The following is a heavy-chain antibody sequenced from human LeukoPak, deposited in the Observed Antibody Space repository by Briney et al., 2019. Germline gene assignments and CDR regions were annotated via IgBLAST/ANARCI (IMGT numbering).Heavy chain of an antibody. V-gene: IGHV1-18*01. CDR2: ISAYNGNT. J-gene: IGHJ4*02. Sequence: PWASVKVSCKASGYTFTSYGISWVRQAPGQGLEWMGWISAYNGNTNYAQKFQGRVTITADESTSTAYMELSSLRSEDTAVYYCARDRVWTRGYSYVGMGVYYFDYWGQGTLVTVSS. D-gene: IGHD5-18*01. CDR3: ARDRVWTRGYSYVGMGVYYFDY. CDR1: GYTFTSYG.